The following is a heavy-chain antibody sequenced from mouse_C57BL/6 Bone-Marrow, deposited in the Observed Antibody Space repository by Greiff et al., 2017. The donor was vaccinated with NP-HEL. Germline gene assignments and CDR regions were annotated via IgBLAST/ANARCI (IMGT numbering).Heavy chain of an antibody. CDR2: ISDGGSYT. CDR1: GFTFSSYA. CDR3: ASRAPHYYAMDY. Sequence: EVKLVESGGGLVKPGGSLKLSCAASGFTFSSYAMSWVRQTPEKRLEWVATISDGGSYTYYPDNVKGRFTISRDNAKNNLYLQMSHLKSEDTAMYYCASRAPHYYAMDYWGQGTSVTVSS. V-gene: IGHV5-4*03. J-gene: IGHJ4*01.